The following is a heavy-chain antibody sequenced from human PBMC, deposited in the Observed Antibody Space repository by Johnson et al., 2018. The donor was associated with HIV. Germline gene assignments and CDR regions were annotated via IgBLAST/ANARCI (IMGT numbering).Heavy chain of an antibody. CDR1: GFTFSSYG. V-gene: IGHV3-30*02. Sequence: QVQLVESGGGVVQPGGSLRLSCAASGFTFSSYGMHWVRQAPGKGLEWVAFIRYDGSNKYYADSVKGRFTMSRDISKNTLHLQMNSLRVEDTALYYCAKVSQQQLGAFDIWSQGTMVTVSS. J-gene: IGHJ3*02. CDR2: IRYDGSNK. D-gene: IGHD6-6*01. CDR3: AKVSQQQLGAFDI.